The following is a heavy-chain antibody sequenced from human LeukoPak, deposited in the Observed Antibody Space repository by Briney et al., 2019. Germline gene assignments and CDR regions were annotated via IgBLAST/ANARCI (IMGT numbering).Heavy chain of an antibody. Sequence: ASVKVSCKASGYTFTSHVISWVRQAPGQGLEWMGWISTYNGNTNYAQKFQGRVTMTTDTSTTTAYMELRSLRSDDTAVYYCARGQGAAWDTAKVTDHWGQGTLVTVSS. D-gene: IGHD5-18*01. CDR3: ARGQGAAWDTAKVTDH. V-gene: IGHV1-18*01. J-gene: IGHJ4*02. CDR1: GYTFTSHV. CDR2: ISTYNGNT.